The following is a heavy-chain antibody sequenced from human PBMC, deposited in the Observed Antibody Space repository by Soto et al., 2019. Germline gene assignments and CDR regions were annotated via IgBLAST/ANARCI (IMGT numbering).Heavy chain of an antibody. CDR2: IYYSGST. CDR1: GGSISDFY. D-gene: IGHD6-6*01. J-gene: IGHJ4*02. Sequence: PSETLSLTCTVSGGSISDFYWSWMRHPPGKGLEWIGYIYYSGSTNYNPSLKGRVTISVDTSKNQFSLNLRSMSPADTAVYYCARVGGLAARTFDYWGPGTLVTVS. CDR3: ARVGGLAARTFDY. V-gene: IGHV4-59*01.